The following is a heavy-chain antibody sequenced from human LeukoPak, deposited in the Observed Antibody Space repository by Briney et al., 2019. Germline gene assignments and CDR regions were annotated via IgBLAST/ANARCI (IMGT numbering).Heavy chain of an antibody. J-gene: IGHJ5*02. Sequence: PGGSLRLSCAASGFTFGSYYMTWVRQAPGKGLEWVSVIRHNGGSIYYADSVKGRFTDSRDNSRNTLYLQMNSLRAEDTALYYCAKKIGTEPGHNWFDPWGQGTILTVSS. CDR1: GFTFGSYY. V-gene: IGHV3-23*01. D-gene: IGHD2-8*02. CDR3: AKKIGTEPGHNWFDP. CDR2: IRHNGGSI.